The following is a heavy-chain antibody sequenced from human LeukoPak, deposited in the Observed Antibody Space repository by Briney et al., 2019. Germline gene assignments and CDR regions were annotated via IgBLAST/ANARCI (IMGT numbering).Heavy chain of an antibody. D-gene: IGHD2-2*02. CDR3: VRGRYISSHYVGDY. CDR2: ISGSGAST. CDR1: GFTFSHYA. J-gene: IGHJ4*02. V-gene: IGHV3-23*01. Sequence: PGGSLRLSCAASGFTFSHYAMSWVRQPPGKGLEWVSGISGSGASTYYTDSVKGRFSISRDNSKNTLYLRMHSLRAEDTAVYYCVRGRYISSHYVGDYWGQGTLATVSS.